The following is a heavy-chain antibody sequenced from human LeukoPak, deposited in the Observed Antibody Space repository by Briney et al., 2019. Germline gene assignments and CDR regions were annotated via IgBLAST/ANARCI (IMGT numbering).Heavy chain of an antibody. CDR3: ARYCTSTSCSYKRGHDY. V-gene: IGHV4-59*12. D-gene: IGHD2-2*01. Sequence: SETLSLTCTVSGGSISTYYWSWIRQPPGKGLEWIGYIYYNGATYYNPSLRSRVTISVDTSKSQFSLKLNSVTAADTAVYYCARYCTSTSCSYKRGHDYWGQGTLVTVSS. CDR1: GGSISTYY. CDR2: IYYNGAT. J-gene: IGHJ4*02.